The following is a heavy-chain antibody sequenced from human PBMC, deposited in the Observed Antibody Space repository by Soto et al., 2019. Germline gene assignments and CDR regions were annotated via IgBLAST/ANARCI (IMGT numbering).Heavy chain of an antibody. V-gene: IGHV1-69*13. D-gene: IGHD2-8*02. CDR1: GGTFSIYG. CDR2: IIPILTTP. J-gene: IGHJ6*02. Sequence: AAVKVSCKASGGTFSIYGFSWVRQAPGQGPEWIGGIIPILTTPNYAQKFQGRVTIVADESTTTVYMELSSLKFEDTAVYYCATSVGIAPTGEDGMDVWGQGTPVTVSS. CDR3: ATSVGIAPTGEDGMDV.